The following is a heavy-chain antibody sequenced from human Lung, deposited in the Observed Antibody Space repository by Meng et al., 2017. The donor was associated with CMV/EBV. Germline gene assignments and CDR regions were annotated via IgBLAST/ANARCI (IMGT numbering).Heavy chain of an antibody. J-gene: IGHJ4*02. D-gene: IGHD6-6*01. CDR3: TRDIYAGGAARPLNDY. CDR1: GFTFGDYA. V-gene: IGHV3-49*04. CDR2: IRSRAYGGTT. Sequence: GGSLRLXCAASGFTFGDYAMNWVRQAPGEGLEWVGFIRSRAYGGTTDYAASVKGRFTISRDDSKNIAYLQMNTLKIEDTAVYYCTRDIYAGGAARPLNDYXRRGXLVTVSS.